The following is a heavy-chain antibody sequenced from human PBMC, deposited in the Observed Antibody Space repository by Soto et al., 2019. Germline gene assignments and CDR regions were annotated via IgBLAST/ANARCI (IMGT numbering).Heavy chain of an antibody. CDR1: GGSINGYY. CDR2: INPTGGT. V-gene: IGHV4-34*01. D-gene: IGHD3-3*01. J-gene: IGHJ5*02. Sequence: SETLSLTCAVYGGSINGYYWNWIRQPPGKGLEWIGEINPTGGTHYNPSLKSRVTMSVDTSKNQFSLRLSSVTAADTAIYCCATRITVFGLLIPPFDPRGQGTQVTVSS. CDR3: ATRITVFGLLIPPFDP.